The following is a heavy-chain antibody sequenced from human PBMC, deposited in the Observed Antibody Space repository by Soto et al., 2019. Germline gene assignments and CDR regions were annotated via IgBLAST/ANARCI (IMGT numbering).Heavy chain of an antibody. CDR3: ARDYSVVVVTATPDYFDY. CDR1: GGSISSYY. CDR2: IYYSGST. V-gene: IGHV4-59*12. J-gene: IGHJ4*02. D-gene: IGHD2-21*02. Sequence: SETLSLTCTVSGGSISSYYWSWIRQPPGKGLEWIGYIYYSGSTNYNPSLKSRVTISVDTSKNQFSLKLSSVTAADTAVYYCARDYSVVVVTATPDYFDYWGQGTLVTVSS.